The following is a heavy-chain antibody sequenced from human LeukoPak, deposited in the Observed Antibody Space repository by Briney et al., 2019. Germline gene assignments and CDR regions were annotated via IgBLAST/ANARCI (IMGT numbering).Heavy chain of an antibody. CDR1: AFTLSDYY. J-gene: IGHJ3*02. Sequence: TGGSLRLSCEASAFTLSDYYMSWIRQAPGKGLEWVSYISSSGSTIHYADSVKGRFTISRDNAKKSLYLQMNSLRAEDTAVYYCARDRGCTGGVCYIDAFDIWGQGTMVTVSS. CDR2: ISSSGSTI. CDR3: ARDRGCTGGVCYIDAFDI. V-gene: IGHV3-11*01. D-gene: IGHD2-8*02.